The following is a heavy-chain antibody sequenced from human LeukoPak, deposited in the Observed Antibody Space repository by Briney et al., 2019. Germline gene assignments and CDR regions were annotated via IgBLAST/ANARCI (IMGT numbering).Heavy chain of an antibody. CDR3: ARDLSYYRFDP. Sequence: GGHLRLSCAASGFTFSSYWRNWVRQAPGKGLEWVANIKQDGSEKYYVDSVKGRFTISRDNAKNSLYLQMNSLRAEDTAVYYCARDLSYYRFDPWGQGTLVTVSS. CDR1: GFTFSSYW. D-gene: IGHD3-10*01. J-gene: IGHJ5*02. V-gene: IGHV3-7*01. CDR2: IKQDGSEK.